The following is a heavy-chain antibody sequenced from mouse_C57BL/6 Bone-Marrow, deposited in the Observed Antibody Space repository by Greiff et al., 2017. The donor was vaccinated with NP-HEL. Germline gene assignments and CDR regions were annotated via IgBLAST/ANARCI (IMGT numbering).Heavy chain of an antibody. D-gene: IGHD2-3*01. CDR2: IDPSDSYT. V-gene: IGHV1-59*01. Sequence: VQLQQSGAELVRPGTSVKLSCKASGYTFTSYWMHWVKQRPGQGLEWIGVIDPSDSYTNYTQKFKGKATLTVDTSSSTAYMQLSSLTSEDSAVYYCARGWLLKDYAMDYWGQGTSVTVSS. CDR1: GYTFTSYW. J-gene: IGHJ4*01. CDR3: ARGWLLKDYAMDY.